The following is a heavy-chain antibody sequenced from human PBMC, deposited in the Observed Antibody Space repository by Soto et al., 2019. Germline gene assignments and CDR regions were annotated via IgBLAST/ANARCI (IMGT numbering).Heavy chain of an antibody. CDR2: IWYDGSNK. D-gene: IGHD5-18*01. CDR3: ARETRGYSYGSDLDY. CDR1: GFTFSSYG. Sequence: PGGSLRLSCAASGFTFSSYGMHWVRQAPGKGLEWVAVIWYDGSNKYYADSVKGRFTISRDNSKNTLYPQMNSLRAEDTAVYYCARETRGYSYGSDLDYWGQGTLVTVSS. V-gene: IGHV3-33*01. J-gene: IGHJ4*02.